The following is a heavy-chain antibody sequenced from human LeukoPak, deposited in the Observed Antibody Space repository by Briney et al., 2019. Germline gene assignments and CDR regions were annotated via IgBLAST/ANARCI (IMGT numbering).Heavy chain of an antibody. CDR2: IYHSGST. Sequence: PSETLSLTCTVSGYSISSGYYWGWIRQPPGKGLEWIGYIYHSGSTYYNPSLKSQVTISVDRSKNQFSLKLSSVTAADTAVYYCARGHYDSSGFWFDPWGQGTLVTVSS. J-gene: IGHJ5*02. V-gene: IGHV4-38-2*02. CDR3: ARGHYDSSGFWFDP. CDR1: GYSISSGYY. D-gene: IGHD3-22*01.